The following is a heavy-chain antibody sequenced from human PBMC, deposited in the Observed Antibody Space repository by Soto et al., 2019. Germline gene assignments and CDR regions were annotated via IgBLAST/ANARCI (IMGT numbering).Heavy chain of an antibody. Sequence: GESLKISCKGSGYSFTSYWIGWVRQMPGKGLEWMGIIYPGDSDTRYSPSFQGQVTISADKSISTAYLQWSSLKASDTAMYSWARSATGDTGAFDIWGQGTMVTVSS. J-gene: IGHJ3*02. CDR2: IYPGDSDT. CDR1: GYSFTSYW. CDR3: ARSATGDTGAFDI. D-gene: IGHD7-27*01. V-gene: IGHV5-51*01.